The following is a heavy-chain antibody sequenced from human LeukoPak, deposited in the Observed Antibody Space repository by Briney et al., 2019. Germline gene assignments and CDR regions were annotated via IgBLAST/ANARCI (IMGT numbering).Heavy chain of an antibody. CDR1: GDSLSTSSVA. V-gene: IGHV6-1*01. J-gene: IGHJ3*01. CDR2: TYYRSKLNN. CDR3: ARYNWNGGRAFEV. Sequence: SQTLSLTCALSGDSLSTSSVAWHWIRQPPSRSLEWLVSTYYRSKLNNDYPVSVKNRIIINPDTSKHQFSLQLNSVTPEDTAVYYCARYNWNGGRAFEVWGQGTTVTFSS. D-gene: IGHD1-1*01.